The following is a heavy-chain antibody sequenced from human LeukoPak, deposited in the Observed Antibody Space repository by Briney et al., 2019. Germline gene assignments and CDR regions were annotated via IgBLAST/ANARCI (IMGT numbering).Heavy chain of an antibody. D-gene: IGHD2-2*01. V-gene: IGHV1-18*01. CDR2: ITVNNGYT. J-gene: IGHJ4*02. CDR1: GYTFTSHG. CDR3: AKVHCISTNCNHIWTYFDY. Sequence: ASVKVSCKAAGYTFTSHGFIWLRQAPGQGLEWMGWITVNNGYTKYAQELQGRVTMTTDTSTGTAYMELRSLRSDDTAVYYCAKVHCISTNCNHIWTYFDYWGQGTLVTVSS.